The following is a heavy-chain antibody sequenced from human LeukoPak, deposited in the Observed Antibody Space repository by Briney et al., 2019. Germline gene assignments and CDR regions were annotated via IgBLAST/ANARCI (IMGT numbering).Heavy chain of an antibody. D-gene: IGHD4-17*01. Sequence: GGSLRLSCTASGFTFSSYAMSWVRQAPGKGLEWVSAISGSSTYYADSVKGRFTISRDNSKNTLYLQMNSLRAEDTAKYYCARYGFDYWGQGTLVTVSS. CDR2: ISGSST. CDR3: ARYGFDY. V-gene: IGHV3-23*05. CDR1: GFTFSSYA. J-gene: IGHJ4*02.